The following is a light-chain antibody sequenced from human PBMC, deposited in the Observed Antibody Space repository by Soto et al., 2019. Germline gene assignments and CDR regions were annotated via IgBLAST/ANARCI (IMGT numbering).Light chain of an antibody. CDR2: ESS. V-gene: IGKV1-5*03. J-gene: IGKJ1*01. CDR1: QSISSW. CDR3: QQYNIYSWT. Sequence: DIQPPRSPSTLPASVLDQHTLTRPASQSISSWLAWYQQKPGNAPKLLIYESSRLDSGVPSRFSGSGSGTEFTLTISSLQPDDFATYYCQQYNIYSWTFGQGTKVDIK.